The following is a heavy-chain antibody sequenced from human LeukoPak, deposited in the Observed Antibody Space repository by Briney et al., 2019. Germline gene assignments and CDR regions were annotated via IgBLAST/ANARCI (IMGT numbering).Heavy chain of an antibody. CDR2: ISAYNGNT. D-gene: IGHD6-19*01. Sequence: GASVKVSCKASGYTFTSYAMHWVRQAPGQGLEWMGWISAYNGNTNYAQKLQGRVTMTTDTSTSTAYMELRSLRSDDTAVYYCARATGYSSGWYLDYWGQGTLVTVSS. CDR1: GYTFTSYA. V-gene: IGHV1-18*01. J-gene: IGHJ4*02. CDR3: ARATGYSSGWYLDY.